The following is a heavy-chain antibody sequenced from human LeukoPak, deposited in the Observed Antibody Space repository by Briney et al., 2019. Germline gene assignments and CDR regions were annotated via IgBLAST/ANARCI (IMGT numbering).Heavy chain of an antibody. CDR1: GYTFTSYY. D-gene: IGHD6-19*01. J-gene: IGHJ1*01. CDR2: INPSGGST. V-gene: IGHV1-46*01. Sequence: ASVKVSCKASGYTFTSYYMHWVRQAPGQGLEWMGIINPSGGSTSYAQKFQGRVTMTRDTSTSTVYMELSSLRSEDTAVYYCAGSGYSSGWYFEYFQHWGQGTLVTVSS. CDR3: AGSGYSSGWYFEYFQH.